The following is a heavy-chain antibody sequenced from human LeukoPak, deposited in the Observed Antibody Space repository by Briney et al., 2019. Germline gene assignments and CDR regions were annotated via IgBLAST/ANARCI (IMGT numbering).Heavy chain of an antibody. J-gene: IGHJ4*02. Sequence: TGGSLRLSCAASGFTFTDSCMTWVRQAPGKGLEWLSYISGSGGDTNYADSVRGRFTIPRDNAKNSLYLQMNSLRVEDTAVYYCARDPRTVRIWGQGTLVTVSS. CDR3: ARDPRTVRI. D-gene: IGHD1-1*01. CDR2: ISGSGGDT. V-gene: IGHV3-11*06. CDR1: GFTFTDSC.